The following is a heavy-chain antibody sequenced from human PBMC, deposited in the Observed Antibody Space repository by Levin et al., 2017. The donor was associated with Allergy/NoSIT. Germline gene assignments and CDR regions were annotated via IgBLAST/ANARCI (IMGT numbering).Heavy chain of an antibody. CDR1: GYTFNGYY. CDR2: FDPNSGDT. V-gene: IGHV1-2*02. Sequence: ASVKVSCKASGYTFNGYYMHWVRQAPGQGPEWMGWFDPNSGDTNYAQKFQGRVTMTRDTSISTAYMELSRLRSDDTAVYHCARDASGYRSTWRPIGIDYWGQGTLVTVSS. J-gene: IGHJ4*02. D-gene: IGHD5-24*01. CDR3: ARDASGYRSTWRPIGIDY.